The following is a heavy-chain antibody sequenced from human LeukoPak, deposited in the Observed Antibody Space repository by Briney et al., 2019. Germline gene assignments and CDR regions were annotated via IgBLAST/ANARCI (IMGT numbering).Heavy chain of an antibody. CDR3: ARVTLVSGSDYIRDN. D-gene: IGHD4-11*01. CDR1: GASISSGDYY. CDR2: MYSSGTT. J-gene: IGHJ4*02. Sequence: PSETLSLTCTVSGASISSGDYYWSWIRQPPGKGLEWIGYMYSSGTTYYNPSLKSRLTISVDTSKNQFSLKLTSVTAADTAVFYCARVTLVSGSDYIRDNWGQGTLVTVSS. V-gene: IGHV4-30-4*08.